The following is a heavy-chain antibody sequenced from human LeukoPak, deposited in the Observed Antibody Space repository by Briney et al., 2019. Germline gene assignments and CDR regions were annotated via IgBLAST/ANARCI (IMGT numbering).Heavy chain of an antibody. CDR2: IYRSGST. D-gene: IGHD3-3*02. CDR3: ARVPHSVTLGAIFLHYFDY. J-gene: IGHJ4*02. Sequence: PSETLSLTCTVSGYSINSGYYWVWIRQPPGKGLEWIGSIYRSGSTNYNPSLKSRVTISVDTSKNQFSLKVSSVTAADTAVYYCARVPHSVTLGAIFLHYFDYWGLGTLVTVSS. V-gene: IGHV4-38-2*02. CDR1: GYSINSGYY.